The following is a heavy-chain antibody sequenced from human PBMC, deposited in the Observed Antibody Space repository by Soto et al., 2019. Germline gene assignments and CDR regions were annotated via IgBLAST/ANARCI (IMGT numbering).Heavy chain of an antibody. CDR2: ISYDGSNK. V-gene: IGHV3-30*18. CDR1: GFTFSSYG. Sequence: QVQLVESGGGVVQPGRSLRLSCAASGFTFSSYGMHWVRQAPGKGLEWVAVISYDGSNKYYADSVKGRFTISRDNSKNTLYLQMNSLRAEDTAGYYCANTAPSVWFGEFFDYYGMDVWGQGTTVTVSS. J-gene: IGHJ6*02. D-gene: IGHD3-10*01. CDR3: ANTAPSVWFGEFFDYYGMDV.